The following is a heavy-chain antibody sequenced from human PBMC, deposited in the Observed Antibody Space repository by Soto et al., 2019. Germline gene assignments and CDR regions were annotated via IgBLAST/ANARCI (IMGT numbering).Heavy chain of an antibody. CDR1: GGSISSYY. CDR2: IYYSGST. J-gene: IGHJ5*02. CDR3: ARAHKTIAARRIYWFDP. D-gene: IGHD6-6*01. Sequence: QVQLQESGPGLVKPSETLSLTCTVSGGSISSYYWSWIRQPPGKGLEWIGYIYYSGSTNYNPSLKSRVTTSVDTSKNQFSLKLSSVTAADTAVYYCARAHKTIAARRIYWFDPWGQGTLVTVSS. V-gene: IGHV4-59*01.